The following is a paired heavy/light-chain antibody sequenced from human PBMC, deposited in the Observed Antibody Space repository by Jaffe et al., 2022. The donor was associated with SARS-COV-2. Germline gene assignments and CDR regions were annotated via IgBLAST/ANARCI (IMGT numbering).Light chain of an antibody. Sequence: DIQMTQSPSTLSASVGDRVTITCRASQSISSWLAWYQQKPGKAPKLLIYKASSLESGVPSRFSGSGSGTEFTLTISGLQPDDLATYYCQQYNSYSYTFGQGTKLEIK. CDR1: QSISSW. J-gene: IGKJ2*01. CDR2: KAS. V-gene: IGKV1-5*03. CDR3: QQYNSYSYT.
Heavy chain of an antibody. Sequence: QVQLQESGPGLVKPSETLSLTCTVSGYSISSGYYWGWIRQPPGKGLEWIGSIYHSGNTYYNPSLKGRFTISVDTSKNQFSLKLNSVTAADTAVYYCARSKYDSSGLGYWGQGTLVTVSS. D-gene: IGHD3-22*01. CDR1: GYSISSGYY. V-gene: IGHV4-38-2*02. CDR3: ARSKYDSSGLGY. CDR2: IYHSGNT. J-gene: IGHJ4*02.